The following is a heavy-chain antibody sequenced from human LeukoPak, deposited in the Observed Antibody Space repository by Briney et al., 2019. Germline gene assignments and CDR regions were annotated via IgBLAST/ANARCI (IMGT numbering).Heavy chain of an antibody. CDR2: TYYSGNA. J-gene: IGHJ4*02. CDR1: GGSISNYY. Sequence: SETLSLTCTVSGGSISNYYWYWMRQPPGKGLEWIGHTYYSGNANYNPSLKSRVTISVDTSKNQFSLNLSSVTAADTAVYYCARGAGQWEPVADYWGQGTLVTVSS. V-gene: IGHV4-59*01. CDR3: ARGAGQWEPVADY. D-gene: IGHD1-26*01.